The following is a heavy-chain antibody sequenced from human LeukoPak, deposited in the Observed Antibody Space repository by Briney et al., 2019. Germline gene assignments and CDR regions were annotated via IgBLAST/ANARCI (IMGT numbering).Heavy chain of an antibody. V-gene: IGHV3-53*01. Sequence: SGGSLRLSCAASGFTFSSYAMSWVRQAPGKGLEWVSVIYSGGSTYYADSVKGRFTISRDNSKNTLYLQMNSLRAEDTAVYYCARDLLELSAFDIWGQGTMVTVSS. CDR2: IYSGGST. J-gene: IGHJ3*02. CDR1: GFTFSSYA. CDR3: ARDLLELSAFDI. D-gene: IGHD1-7*01.